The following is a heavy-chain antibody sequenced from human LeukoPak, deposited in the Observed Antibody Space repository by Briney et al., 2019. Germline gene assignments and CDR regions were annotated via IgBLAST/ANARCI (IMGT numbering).Heavy chain of an antibody. CDR3: ARSTYYYDSSGYSPDTVFDY. Sequence: PGGSLRLSCAASGFTFSSYDMHWVRQATGKGLEWVSAIGTAGDTYYPGSVKGRFTVSRENAENSLYLQMNRLRAGDTAVYYCARSTYYYDSSGYSPDTVFDYWGQGTLVTVSS. CDR2: IGTAGDT. CDR1: GFTFSSYD. V-gene: IGHV3-13*04. D-gene: IGHD3-22*01. J-gene: IGHJ4*02.